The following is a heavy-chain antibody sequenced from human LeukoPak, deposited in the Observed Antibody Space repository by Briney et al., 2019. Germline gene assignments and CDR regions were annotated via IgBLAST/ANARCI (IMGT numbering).Heavy chain of an antibody. CDR2: IYYSGST. J-gene: IGHJ3*02. Sequence: SETLSLTCTVSGGSISSSSYYWGWIRQPPGKGLEWIGSIYYSGSTYYNPSLESRVTISVDTSKNQFSLKLSSVTAADTAVYYCAREADSADAFDIWGQGTMVTVSS. CDR3: AREADSADAFDI. CDR1: GGSISSSSYY. V-gene: IGHV4-39*07. D-gene: IGHD3-22*01.